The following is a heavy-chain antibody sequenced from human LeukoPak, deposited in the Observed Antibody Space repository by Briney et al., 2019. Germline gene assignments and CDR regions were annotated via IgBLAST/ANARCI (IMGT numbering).Heavy chain of an antibody. J-gene: IGHJ4*02. Sequence: GGSLRPSCAASGFTFSSYRMNWVRQAPGKGLEWVANIKQDGSEKYYVDSVKGRFTISRDNAKNSLFLQMNSLRADDTAVYYCARDTRTFDYWGQGTLVTVSS. V-gene: IGHV3-7*01. D-gene: IGHD1-26*01. CDR2: IKQDGSEK. CDR3: ARDTRTFDY. CDR1: GFTFSSYR.